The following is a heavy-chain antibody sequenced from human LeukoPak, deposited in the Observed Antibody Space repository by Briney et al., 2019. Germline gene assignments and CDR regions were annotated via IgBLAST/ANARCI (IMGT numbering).Heavy chain of an antibody. J-gene: IGHJ3*02. D-gene: IGHD3-10*01. CDR3: ARDRPDYYGSRSYYNSAFDI. CDR1: GFTFSSYS. V-gene: IGHV3-48*04. Sequence: PGGSLRLSCAASGFTFSSYSMNWVRQAPGKGLEWVSYISSSSSTIYYADSVKGRFTISRDNAKNSLYLQMNSLRAEDTAVYYCARDRPDYYGSRSYYNSAFDIWGQGTMVTVSS. CDR2: ISSSSSTI.